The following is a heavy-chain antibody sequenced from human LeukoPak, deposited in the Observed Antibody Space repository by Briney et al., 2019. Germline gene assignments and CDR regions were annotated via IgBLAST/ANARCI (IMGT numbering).Heavy chain of an antibody. V-gene: IGHV1-8*01. J-gene: IGHJ4*02. CDR2: MNPNSGNT. CDR1: GYTFTSYD. CDR3: ARDSRGWSGYYLYY. D-gene: IGHD3-3*01. Sequence: ASVKVSCTASGYTFTSYDINWVRQATGQGLEWMGWMNPNSGNTGYAQKFQGRVTMTRDTSTSTVYMELSSLRSEDTAVYYCARDSRGWSGYYLYYWGQGTLVTVSS.